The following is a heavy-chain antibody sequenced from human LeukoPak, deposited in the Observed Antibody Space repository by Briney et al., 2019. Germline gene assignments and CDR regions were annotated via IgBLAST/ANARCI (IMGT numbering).Heavy chain of an antibody. CDR3: ATKSSGWPHGLGGMDV. V-gene: IGHV4-30-4*01. Sequence: PSQTLSLTCTVSGDSISSSDYYWSWIRQPPGKGLEWIGYIYYSGSTSYNPSLKSRITISVDTSKNQFSLKLTSVTAADTAVYYCATKSSGWPHGLGGMDVWGQGTTVTVSS. CDR1: GDSISSSDYY. CDR2: IYYSGST. D-gene: IGHD6-19*01. J-gene: IGHJ6*02.